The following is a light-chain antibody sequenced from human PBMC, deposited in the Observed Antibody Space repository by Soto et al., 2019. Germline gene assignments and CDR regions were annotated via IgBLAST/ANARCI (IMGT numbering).Light chain of an antibody. CDR2: DIS. CDR1: QVITNY. J-gene: IGKJ2*01. CDR3: QQYENLPYT. Sequence: DIQLTQSASSLSASVGDRVTITCQASQVITNYLNWYQQKPGRAPKLLIYDISTLDIGVPSRFGGSGSGTHFTFTITGLQPEDIATYYCQQYENLPYTFGQGTKLEI. V-gene: IGKV1-33*01.